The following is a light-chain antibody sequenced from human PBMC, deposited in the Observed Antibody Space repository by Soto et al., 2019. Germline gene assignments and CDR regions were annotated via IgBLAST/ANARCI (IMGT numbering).Light chain of an antibody. Sequence: VVMTRSPIPPHVPLGQPASIPLRPIQXVVHSDGVAYFSWFQQRPGRSPRRLIYKVSNRDSGVPARFSGSGSGTDFALKISRVEAEDVGVYYCMQGTHWPITFGQGTRLEI. J-gene: IGKJ5*01. CDR2: KVS. V-gene: IGKV2-30*02. CDR3: MQGTHWPIT. CDR1: QXVVHSDGVAY.